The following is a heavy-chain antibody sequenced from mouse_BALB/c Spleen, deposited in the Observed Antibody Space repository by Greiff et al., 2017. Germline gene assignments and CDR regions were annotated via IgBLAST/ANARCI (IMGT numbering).Heavy chain of an antibody. J-gene: IGHJ2*01. V-gene: IGHV6-6*02. CDR3: TPAMIAYFDY. CDR2: IRLKSNNYAT. D-gene: IGHD2-4*01. CDR1: GFTFSNYW. Sequence: EVKLVESGGGLVQPGGSMKLSCVASGFTFSNYWMNWVRQSPEKGLEWVAEIRLKSNNYATQYAESVQGRFTISRDDSKSSVYLQMNNLRAEDTGIYYCTPAMIAYFDYWGQGTTLTVSS.